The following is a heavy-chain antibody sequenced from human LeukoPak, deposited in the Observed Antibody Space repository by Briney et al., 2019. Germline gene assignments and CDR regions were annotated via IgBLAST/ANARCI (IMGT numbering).Heavy chain of an antibody. CDR2: VYYSGST. CDR1: GGSIRSDF. D-gene: IGHD1-14*01. J-gene: IGHJ6*03. V-gene: IGHV4-59*12. CDR3: ARAYKGSISLNYYYYMDV. Sequence: SETLSLTCTVSGGSIRSDFWSWIRQPPGKGLEWIGYVYYSGSTNYSPSLNSRVTISVDTSKNQFSLKLSSVTAADTAVYYCARAYKGSISLNYYYYMDVWGKGTTVTVSS.